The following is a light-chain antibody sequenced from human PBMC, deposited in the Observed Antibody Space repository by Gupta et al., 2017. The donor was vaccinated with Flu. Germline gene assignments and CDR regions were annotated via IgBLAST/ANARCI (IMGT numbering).Light chain of an antibody. J-gene: IGKJ1*01. CDR1: QSISSN. Sequence: EIVMTQSPATLSMSPGERAILSCRASQSISSNLAWYQQKPGQAPRRLIYGASTRATDIPARFSGSGSGTEFTLTIGSLQSEDSAVYYCQEYNNWPPWTFGQGTKVEIK. CDR3: QEYNNWPPWT. V-gene: IGKV3-15*01. CDR2: GAS.